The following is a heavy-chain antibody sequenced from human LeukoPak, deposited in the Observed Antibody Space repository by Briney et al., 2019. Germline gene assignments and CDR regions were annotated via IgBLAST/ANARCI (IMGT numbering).Heavy chain of an antibody. CDR2: IKQDGSEK. D-gene: IGHD5-18*01. CDR1: GFTFSSDW. J-gene: IGHJ6*03. Sequence: PGGSLRLSCAASGFTFSSDWMSWVREAPGKGLEWVANIKQDGSEKYYVDSVKGRFTISRDNAKNSLYLQMNSLRAEDTAVYYCARRGGYSYGTTYYYYYMDVWGKGTTVTVSS. CDR3: ARRGGYSYGTTYYYYYMDV. V-gene: IGHV3-7*01.